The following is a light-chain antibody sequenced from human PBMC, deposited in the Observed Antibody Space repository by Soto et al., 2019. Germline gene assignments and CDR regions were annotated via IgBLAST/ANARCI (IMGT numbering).Light chain of an antibody. J-gene: IGKJ1*01. CDR1: QGIKDY. CDR3: QQYNTWPRT. Sequence: ATLSVSPGERATLSCRASQGIKDYLAWFQQKPGQAPRLLIYGASTRATAIPARFSGSGSGTEFTLSISSLQSEDFAVYYCQQYNTWPRTFGQGTKVDIK. V-gene: IGKV3-15*01. CDR2: GAS.